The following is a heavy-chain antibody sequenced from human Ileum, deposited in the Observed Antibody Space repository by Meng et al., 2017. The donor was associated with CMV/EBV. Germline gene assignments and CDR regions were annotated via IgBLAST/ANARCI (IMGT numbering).Heavy chain of an antibody. CDR2: IKSGGDTK. V-gene: IGHV3-48*04. J-gene: IGHJ5*02. Sequence: GESLKISCAASGFTFSSHSMNWVRQAPGKGLEWVSYIKSGGDTKHYADSVKGRFTIFRDNAENPLYLQMNSLRAEDTAVYYCAGDTDSRRWSGYYGSFDHWGQGTLVTVSS. CDR1: GFTFSSHS. D-gene: IGHD3-3*01. CDR3: AGDTDSRRWSGYYGSFDH.